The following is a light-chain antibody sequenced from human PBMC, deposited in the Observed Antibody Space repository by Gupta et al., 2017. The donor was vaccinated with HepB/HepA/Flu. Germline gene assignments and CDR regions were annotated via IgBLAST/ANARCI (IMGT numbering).Light chain of an antibody. CDR3: MQGTHWPLT. Sequence: EVVMTQSPLSLPVTLGQPASISCRSSQSLVHGDGNTYLNWFHQRPGQSPRRLIYKVSSRDSGVPDRFSGSGSGTDFTLKISRVETEDVGVYYCMQGTHWPLTFGGGTKVEIK. J-gene: IGKJ4*01. CDR2: KVS. V-gene: IGKV2-30*02. CDR1: QSLVHGDGNTY.